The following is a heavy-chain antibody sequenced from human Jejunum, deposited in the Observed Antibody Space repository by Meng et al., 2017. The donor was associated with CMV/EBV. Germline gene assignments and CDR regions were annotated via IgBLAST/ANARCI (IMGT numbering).Heavy chain of an antibody. CDR1: GFSLSTSEVG. CDR2: IYWDDDK. CDR3: ALFTRSWFDP. Sequence: TLKEAGPQLLKPQQTLTLTCTFSGFSLSTSEVGVGWIRQPPGKALEWLAVIYWDDDKRYSPSLKSRLTITKDTSKNQVVLTLTNMDPVDTATYYCALFTRSWFDPWGQGTLVTVSS. V-gene: IGHV2-5*02. D-gene: IGHD2-2*01. J-gene: IGHJ5*02.